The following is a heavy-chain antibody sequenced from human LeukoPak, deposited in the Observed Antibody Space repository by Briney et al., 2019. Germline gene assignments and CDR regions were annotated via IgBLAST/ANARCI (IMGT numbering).Heavy chain of an antibody. CDR3: ASYVYDFWSGYYADAFDI. D-gene: IGHD3-3*01. J-gene: IGHJ3*02. CDR1: GFTFSSYS. CDR2: ISSSSSTI. V-gene: IGHV3-48*01. Sequence: GGSLRLSCAASGFTFSSYSMNWVRQAPGRGLEWVSYISSSSSTIYYADSVKGRFTISRDNAKNSLYLQMNSLRAEDTAVYYCASYVYDFWSGYYADAFDIWGQGTMVTVSS.